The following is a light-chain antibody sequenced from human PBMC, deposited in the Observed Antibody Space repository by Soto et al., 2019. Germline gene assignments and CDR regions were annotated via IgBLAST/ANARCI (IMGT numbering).Light chain of an antibody. CDR1: SSDVGSYNL. Sequence: QSALTQPASVSGSPGXSITISCTGTSSDVGSYNLVSWYQQHPGKAPKLMIYEGSKRPSGVSNRFSGSKSGNTASLTISGLQAEDEADYYCCSYAGSRVFGGGTKLTVL. V-gene: IGLV2-23*01. CDR3: CSYAGSRV. CDR2: EGS. J-gene: IGLJ3*02.